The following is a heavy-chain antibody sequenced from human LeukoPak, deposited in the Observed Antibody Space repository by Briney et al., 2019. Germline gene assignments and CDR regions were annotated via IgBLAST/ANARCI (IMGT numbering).Heavy chain of an antibody. CDR3: ARDSVIVVVPAAREGAWFDP. CDR1: GFTFSSYS. V-gene: IGHV3-48*04. J-gene: IGHJ5*02. CDR2: ISSSSSTI. Sequence: GGSLRLSCAASGFTFSSYSMNWVRQAPGKGLEWVSYISSSSSTIYYADSVKGRFTISRDNAKNSLYLQMNSLRAEDTAVYYCARDSVIVVVPAAREGAWFDPWGQGTLVTVSS. D-gene: IGHD2-2*01.